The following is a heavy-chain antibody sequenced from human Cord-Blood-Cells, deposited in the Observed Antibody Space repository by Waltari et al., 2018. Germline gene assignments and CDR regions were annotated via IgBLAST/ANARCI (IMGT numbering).Heavy chain of an antibody. CDR2: INHSGST. Sequence: QVQLQQWGAGLLKPSATLSLTCAVYGGSFSGSYCSWIRQPPGKGLEWIGEINHSGSTNYNPSLKSRVTISVDTSKNQFSLKLSSVTAADTAVYYCARVGGSGSYSAFDIWGQGTMVTVSS. V-gene: IGHV4-34*01. CDR1: GGSFSGSY. J-gene: IGHJ3*02. D-gene: IGHD1-26*01. CDR3: ARVGGSGSYSAFDI.